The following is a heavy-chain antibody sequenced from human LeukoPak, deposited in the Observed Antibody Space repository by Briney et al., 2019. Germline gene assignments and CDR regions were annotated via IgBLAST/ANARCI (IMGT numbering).Heavy chain of an antibody. V-gene: IGHV3-7*03. Sequence: GGSLRLSCATSGLTFNIDWMNWVRQAPGKGLEWVANIKADGSEKSYVDSVKGRFTISRDNAKDSLFLQMNSLRADDTAVYYCARGLRWLDFWGQGTLVIVSS. CDR3: ARGLRWLDF. CDR2: IKADGSEK. CDR1: GLTFNIDW. D-gene: IGHD4-17*01. J-gene: IGHJ4*02.